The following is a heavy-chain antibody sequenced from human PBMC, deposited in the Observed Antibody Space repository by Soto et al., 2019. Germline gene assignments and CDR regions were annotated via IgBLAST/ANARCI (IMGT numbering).Heavy chain of an antibody. J-gene: IGHJ4*02. CDR2: IYPDDSDA. CDR3: ARHRSSWSADY. V-gene: IGHV5-51*01. Sequence: EVQVVQSGGEVRKPGESLKISCKATGYGFSTYWIGWVRQRPGEGLEWMGIIYPDDSDARYRPSFQGQVTLSVDKSINTASLQLNSLKASDSGIYYCARHRSSWSADYWGQGTLVTVSA. D-gene: IGHD6-13*01. CDR1: GYGFSTYW.